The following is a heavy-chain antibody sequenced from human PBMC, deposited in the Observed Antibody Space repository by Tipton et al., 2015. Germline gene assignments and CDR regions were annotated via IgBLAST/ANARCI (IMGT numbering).Heavy chain of an antibody. Sequence: TLSLTCTVSGGSISSNDYFWSWIRQPPGKGLEWIGHIYYSGDSYYNPSLKTRLTISIDTSKDQFSLKLSSVTAADAAVYYCARAHAYGSGSLDCWGQGALVTVSS. CDR1: GGSISSNDYF. CDR2: IYYSGDS. CDR3: ARAHAYGSGSLDC. D-gene: IGHD3-10*01. V-gene: IGHV4-30-4*01. J-gene: IGHJ4*02.